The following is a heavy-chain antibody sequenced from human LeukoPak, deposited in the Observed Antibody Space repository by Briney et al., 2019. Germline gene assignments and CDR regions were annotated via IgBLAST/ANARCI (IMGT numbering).Heavy chain of an antibody. CDR1: GYSISSGYY. D-gene: IGHD3-22*01. J-gene: IGHJ3*02. CDR3: ARARNYYDSSDYYYEGDAFDI. V-gene: IGHV4-38-2*02. CDR2: IYHSGRT. Sequence: PSETLSLTCTVSGYSISSGYYWGWIRQPPGKGLEWIGSIYHSGRTFYNPSLKSRVTISVDTSKNQFSLKLSSVTAADTAVYFCARARNYYDSSDYYYEGDAFDIWGQGTMVTVSS.